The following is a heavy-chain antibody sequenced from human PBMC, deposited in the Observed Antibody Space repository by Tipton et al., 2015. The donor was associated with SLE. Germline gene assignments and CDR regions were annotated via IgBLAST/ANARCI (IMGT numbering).Heavy chain of an antibody. J-gene: IGHJ4*02. D-gene: IGHD3-10*01. Sequence: SLRLSCAASGFTFDDYAMHWVRQPPGKGLEWVSLISWDGGNTYYADSVKGRFTISRDNSKNSLYLQMNSLRAEDTALYYCAKGPFAYYGSGSYFPFDYWGQGTRVTVSS. V-gene: IGHV3-43D*04. CDR3: AKGPFAYYGSGSYFPFDY. CDR1: GFTFDDYA. CDR2: ISWDGGNT.